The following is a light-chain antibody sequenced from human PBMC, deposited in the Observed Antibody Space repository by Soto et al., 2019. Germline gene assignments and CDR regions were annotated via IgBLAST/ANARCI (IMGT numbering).Light chain of an antibody. J-gene: IGLJ1*01. CDR1: SSDVGNYNL. Sequence: QSALTQPASVSGSPGQSIAISCTGTSSDVGNYNLVSWYQQHPGKAPKLMIHEDTKRPSGLSNRFSGSKSGNTASLTISGLQAEDEADYYCCSYAGSSTYVFGTGTKVTVL. CDR2: EDT. V-gene: IGLV2-23*01. CDR3: CSYAGSSTYV.